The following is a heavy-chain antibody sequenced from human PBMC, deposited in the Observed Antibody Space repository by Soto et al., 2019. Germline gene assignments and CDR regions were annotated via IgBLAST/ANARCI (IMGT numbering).Heavy chain of an antibody. J-gene: IGHJ5*02. CDR3: ARERSTGWFDP. CDR1: GFTFSSYG. CDR2: IWYDGSNK. Sequence: GGSLRLSCAASGFTFSSYGMHWVRQAPGKGLEWVAVIWYDGSNKYYADSVKGRFTISRDNSKNTLYLQMNSLRAEDTAVYYCARERSTGWFDPWGQGTLVTVSS. V-gene: IGHV3-33*01. D-gene: IGHD2-2*01.